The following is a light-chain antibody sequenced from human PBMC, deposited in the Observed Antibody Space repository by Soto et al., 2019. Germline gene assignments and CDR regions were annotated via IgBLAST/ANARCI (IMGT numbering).Light chain of an antibody. CDR3: QQYDNLPLI. V-gene: IGKV1-33*01. CDR1: QDIKNY. CDR2: DAS. J-gene: IGKJ4*01. Sequence: DIQMTQSPSSLSASVGDRVTITCQASQDIKNYLNWYQQKSGKAPKLLIYDASDLETGVPSRFSGSGSGTDFTFTINSLQPEDIATYYCQQYDNLPLIFGGGTKVDIK.